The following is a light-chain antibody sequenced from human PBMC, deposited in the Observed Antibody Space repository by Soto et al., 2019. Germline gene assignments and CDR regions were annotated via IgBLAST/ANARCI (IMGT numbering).Light chain of an antibody. CDR2: WAS. J-gene: IGKJ1*01. Sequence: DIVMTQSPDSLAVSLGEKATINCKSSQSVLYRSNNKNYLAWYQQKRGQSPKLLIYWASTREFGVPDRFSGSGSGTDFTLTISSLQAEDVAVYFCQQYHTTPQTFGQGTKVDIK. CDR1: QSVLYRSNNKNY. CDR3: QQYHTTPQT. V-gene: IGKV4-1*01.